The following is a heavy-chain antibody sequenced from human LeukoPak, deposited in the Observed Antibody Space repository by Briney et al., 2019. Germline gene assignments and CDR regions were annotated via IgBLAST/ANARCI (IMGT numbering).Heavy chain of an antibody. D-gene: IGHD4-17*01. CDR1: GFTFSTYA. Sequence: GESLRHSCAASGFTFSTYALSWVRQAPGKGLEWVSSIRGSDGSTYYADSVKGRFAISRDNSKNTLYLQMNSLRAEDTAVYYCAKDVYGDYGGLDYWGQGTLVTVSS. J-gene: IGHJ4*02. V-gene: IGHV3-23*01. CDR2: IRGSDGST. CDR3: AKDVYGDYGGLDY.